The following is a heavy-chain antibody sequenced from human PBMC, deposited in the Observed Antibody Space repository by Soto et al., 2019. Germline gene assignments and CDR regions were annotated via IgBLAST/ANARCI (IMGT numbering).Heavy chain of an antibody. Sequence: QGQLVQSGAEVKKPGASVKVSCKASGYTFTGYYIHWVRQDPGQGLEWMGWINPNSGGTNYAQKFQGRVSMTRDTSINTAYLDLSRLTSDDTAVYYCARPLGIAASGDVGGFDFWGQGTLVTVSS. CDR3: ARPLGIAASGDVGGFDF. CDR2: INPNSGGT. D-gene: IGHD6-13*01. CDR1: GYTFTGYY. J-gene: IGHJ4*02. V-gene: IGHV1-2*02.